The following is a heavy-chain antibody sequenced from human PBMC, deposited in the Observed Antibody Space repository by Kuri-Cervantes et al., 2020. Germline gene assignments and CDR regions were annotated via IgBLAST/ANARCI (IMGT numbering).Heavy chain of an antibody. CDR1: GYTFTSYY. Sequence: ASVKVSCKASGYTFTSYYMHWVRQAPGQGLEWMGIINPSGGSTSYAQKFQGRVTMTRDTSTSTVYMELSSLRSEDTAVYYCARPKATWGGAYYFDYWGQGTPVTVSS. V-gene: IGHV1-46*01. D-gene: IGHD3-16*01. CDR2: INPSGGST. CDR3: ARPKATWGGAYYFDY. J-gene: IGHJ4*02.